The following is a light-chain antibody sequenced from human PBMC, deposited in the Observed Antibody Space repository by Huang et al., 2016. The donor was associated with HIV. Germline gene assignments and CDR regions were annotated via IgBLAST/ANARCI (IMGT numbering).Light chain of an antibody. CDR2: DAS. J-gene: IGKJ2*01. Sequence: IVLPQSPASLSLSPGDRALPSCGATQRVRSRYLAWFQQKPGLPPRLLIYDASVRAPGIPDRFSGGGSGTDFTLTISRLEPEDFAVYYCQQYGSSSYTFGQGTKLEIK. V-gene: IGKV3D-20*01. CDR1: QRVRSRY. CDR3: QQYGSSSYT.